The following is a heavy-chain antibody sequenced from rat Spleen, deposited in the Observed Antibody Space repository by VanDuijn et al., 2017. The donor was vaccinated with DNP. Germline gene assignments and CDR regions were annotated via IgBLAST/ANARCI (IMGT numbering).Heavy chain of an antibody. CDR3: ARPDY. V-gene: IGHV5-22*01. CDR1: GFSFSDYY. J-gene: IGHJ2*01. Sequence: EVLLVESGGDLVQSGRSLKLSCAASGFSFSDYYMAWVRQAPTKGLEWVAYIRYDGGSTYYGDSVKGRFTISRDNAKSILYLQMNSLRSEDTATYYCARPDYWGQGVMVTVSS. CDR2: IRYDGGST.